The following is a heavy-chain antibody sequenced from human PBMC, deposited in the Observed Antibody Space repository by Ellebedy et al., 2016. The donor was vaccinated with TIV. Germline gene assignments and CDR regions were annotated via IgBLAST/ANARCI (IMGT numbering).Heavy chain of an antibody. CDR3: ARDQAGAFYYGSGSYSSGYYYMEV. CDR2: INPSGGNS. CDR1: GYTFTFYF. J-gene: IGHJ6*03. Sequence: AASVKVSCKASGYTFTFYFMHWVRQAPGQGLEWMGIINPSGGNSTYAQKFQGRVTMTRDTSTTTVYMELNSLRSEETAVYYCARDQAGAFYYGSGSYSSGYYYMEVWGKGTTVTVSS. D-gene: IGHD3-10*01. V-gene: IGHV1-46*01.